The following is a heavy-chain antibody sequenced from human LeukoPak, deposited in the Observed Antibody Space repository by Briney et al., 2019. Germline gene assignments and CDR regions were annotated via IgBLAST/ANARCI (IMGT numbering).Heavy chain of an antibody. V-gene: IGHV3-48*01. CDR3: AREAEGAPRPPFDY. CDR2: ISSSSSTI. Sequence: GGSLRLSCAASGFTFSSYSMNWVRQAPGKGLEWVSYISSSSSTIYYADSVKGRFTISRDNAKNSLYLQMNSLRAEDTAVYYCAREAEGAPRPPFDYWGQGTLVTVSS. J-gene: IGHJ4*02. CDR1: GFTFSSYS. D-gene: IGHD1-26*01.